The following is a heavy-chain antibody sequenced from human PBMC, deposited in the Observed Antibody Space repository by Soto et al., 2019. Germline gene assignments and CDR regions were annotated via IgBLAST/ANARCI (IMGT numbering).Heavy chain of an antibody. Sequence: PGGSLRLSCAASGFTFSSYWMHWVRQAPGKGLVWVSRINSGGSSTNYADSVKGRFTISRDNAKNTLYLQMNSLRAEDTAVYYCARGLIDYYGFDYWGQGTLVTVSS. J-gene: IGHJ4*02. CDR1: GFTFSSYW. CDR3: ARGLIDYYGFDY. D-gene: IGHD3-10*01. V-gene: IGHV3-74*01. CDR2: INSGGSST.